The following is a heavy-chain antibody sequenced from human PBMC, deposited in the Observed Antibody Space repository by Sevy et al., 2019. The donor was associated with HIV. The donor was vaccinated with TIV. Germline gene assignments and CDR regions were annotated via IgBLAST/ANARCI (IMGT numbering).Heavy chain of an antibody. J-gene: IGHJ4*02. CDR3: ARAGVPSNYQEHPRLYFDF. D-gene: IGHD1-7*01. V-gene: IGHV3-30*07. CDR2: LSYDAADT. CDR1: GFALNSFA. Sequence: GGSLRLSCAASGFALNSFAMHWVRQTPDKGLEWLAVLSYDAADTYYADSVKGGFSISRDNSKNTLYLQMSSLRIEDTAVYYCARAGVPSNYQEHPRLYFDFWGQGTLVTVSS.